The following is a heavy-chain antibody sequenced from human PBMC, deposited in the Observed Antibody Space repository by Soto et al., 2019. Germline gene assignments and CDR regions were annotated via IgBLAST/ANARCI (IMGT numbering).Heavy chain of an antibody. CDR1: GFTFDDYA. Sequence: GGSLRLSCAASGFTFDDYAMHWVRQAPGKGLEWVSLISWDGGSTYYADSVKGRFTISRDNSKNSLYLQMNSLRAEDTALYYCAKDIHGHALYGMDVWGQVTTVTVSS. V-gene: IGHV3-43D*04. CDR3: AKDIHGHALYGMDV. J-gene: IGHJ6*02. CDR2: ISWDGGST.